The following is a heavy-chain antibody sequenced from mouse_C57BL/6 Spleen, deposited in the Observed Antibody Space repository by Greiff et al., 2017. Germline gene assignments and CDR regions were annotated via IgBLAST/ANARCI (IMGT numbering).Heavy chain of an antibody. Sequence: VQLQQSGPELVKPGASVKISCKASGYTFTDYYMNWVKQSHGKSLEWIGDINPNNGGTSYNQKFKGKATLTVDKSSSTAYMELRSLTSEDSAVYYCARFGGSSYSYAMDYWGQGTSVTVSS. J-gene: IGHJ4*01. D-gene: IGHD1-1*01. CDR3: ARFGGSSYSYAMDY. CDR1: GYTFTDYY. CDR2: INPNNGGT. V-gene: IGHV1-26*01.